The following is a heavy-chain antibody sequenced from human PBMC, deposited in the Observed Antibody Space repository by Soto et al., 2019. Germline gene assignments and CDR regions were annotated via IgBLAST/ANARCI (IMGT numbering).Heavy chain of an antibody. CDR1: GYTFTNHG. V-gene: IGHV1-18*01. CDR3: ARAPTPLPYYLDF. CDR2: ISGHNGNT. Sequence: QVQLVQSGAEVKKPGASVKVSCKASGYTFTNHGISWVRQAPGQGLEWLGWISGHNGNTKYAQRLQGRVTMTTDTPTSTAYRARRTLKSDYTAVYYWARAPTPLPYYLDFWAQEPLLTVPS. J-gene: IGHJ4*02.